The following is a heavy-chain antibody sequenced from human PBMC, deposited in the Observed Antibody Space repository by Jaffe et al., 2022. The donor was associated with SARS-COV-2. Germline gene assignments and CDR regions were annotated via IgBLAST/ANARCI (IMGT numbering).Heavy chain of an antibody. J-gene: IGHJ6*02. Sequence: EVQLVESGGGLVQPGGSLRLSCAASGFTFSSYWMHWVRQAPGKGLVWVSRINSDGSSTSYADSVKGRFTISRDNAKNTLYLQMNSLRAEDTAVYYCARRTNRYCSSTSCYKGLGMDVWGQGTTVTVSS. CDR2: INSDGSST. V-gene: IGHV3-74*01. D-gene: IGHD2-2*02. CDR3: ARRTNRYCSSTSCYKGLGMDV. CDR1: GFTFSSYW.